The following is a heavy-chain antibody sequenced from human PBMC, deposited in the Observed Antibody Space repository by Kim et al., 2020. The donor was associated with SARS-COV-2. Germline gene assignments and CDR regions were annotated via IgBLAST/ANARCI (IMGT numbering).Heavy chain of an antibody. CDR3: ARPLSYYDSSGRGVHAFDI. CDR2: INPNSGGT. D-gene: IGHD3-22*01. J-gene: IGHJ3*02. Sequence: ASVKVSCKASGYTFTGYYMHWVRQAPGQGLEWMGRINPNSGGTNYAQKFQGRVTMTRDTSISTAYMELSRLRSDDTAVYYCARPLSYYDSSGRGVHAFDIWGQGTMVTVSS. V-gene: IGHV1-2*06. CDR1: GYTFTGYY.